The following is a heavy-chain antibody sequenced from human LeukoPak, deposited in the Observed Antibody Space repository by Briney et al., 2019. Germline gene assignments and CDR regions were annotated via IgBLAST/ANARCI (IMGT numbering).Heavy chain of an antibody. CDR2: INHSGST. CDR1: GGSFSGYY. J-gene: IGHJ5*02. CDR3: ARHYRSPPGSPYSSSWWTRGGRFDP. V-gene: IGHV4-34*01. Sequence: KPSETLSLTCAVYGGSFSGYYWSWIRQPPGKGLEWIGEINHSGSTNYNPSLKSRVTISVDTSKNQFSLKLSSVTAADTAVYYCARHYRSPPGSPYSSSWWTRGGRFDPWGQGTLVTVSS. D-gene: IGHD6-13*01.